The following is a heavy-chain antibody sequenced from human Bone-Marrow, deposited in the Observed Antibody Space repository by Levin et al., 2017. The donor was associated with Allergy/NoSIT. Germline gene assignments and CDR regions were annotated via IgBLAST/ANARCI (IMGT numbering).Heavy chain of an antibody. J-gene: IGHJ4*02. D-gene: IGHD1-7*01. CDR3: AKGAKYNWNYGIFNY. V-gene: IGHV3-9*01. CDR1: GFTFDDYA. CDR2: ISWNSGSI. Sequence: GGSLRLSCAASGFTFDDYAMHWVRQAPGKGLEWVSGISWNSGSIGYADSVKGRFTISRDNAKNSLYLQMNSLRAEDTALYYCAKGAKYNWNYGIFNYWGQGTLVTVSS.